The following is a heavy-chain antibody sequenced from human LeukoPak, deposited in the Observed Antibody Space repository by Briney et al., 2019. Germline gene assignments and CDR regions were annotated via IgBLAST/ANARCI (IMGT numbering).Heavy chain of an antibody. V-gene: IGHV3-48*03. J-gene: IGHJ4*02. CDR1: GFTFSSYE. CDR2: ISSSGSTI. D-gene: IGHD1-26*01. Sequence: GGSLRLSCAASGFTFSSYEMNWVRQAPGKGLEWVSYISSSGSTIYYADSVKGRFTISRDNAKNSLSLQMNSLRAEDTAVYYCASWKGEVGATERGFDYWGQGTLVTVSS. CDR3: ASWKGEVGATERGFDY.